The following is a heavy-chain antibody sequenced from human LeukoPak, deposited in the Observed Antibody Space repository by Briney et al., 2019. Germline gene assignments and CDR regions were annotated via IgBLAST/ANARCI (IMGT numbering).Heavy chain of an antibody. Sequence: GGSLRLSCAASGFTFSSHWMHWVRQVPGKGLVWVAHINNPGTGTTYADAVKGRFTISRDNAKNTLYLQMNGLRADDTAMYYCARGSGGFDYWGQGTLITVSS. D-gene: IGHD3-3*01. V-gene: IGHV3-74*01. J-gene: IGHJ4*02. CDR2: INNPGTGT. CDR3: ARGSGGFDY. CDR1: GFTFSSHW.